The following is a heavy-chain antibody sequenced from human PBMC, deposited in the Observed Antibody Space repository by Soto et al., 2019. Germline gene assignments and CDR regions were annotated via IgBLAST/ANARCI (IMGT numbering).Heavy chain of an antibody. Sequence: ASVKVSCKAFGYSFASYAIHWVRQAPGQGLEWMGWINAHTGNTKSSQKFQGRVTFTRDTSANTAYMELSSLISEDTAVYYCARPKDYDDCLDLWGQGTLVTVSS. CDR2: INAHTGNT. D-gene: IGHD3-22*01. V-gene: IGHV1-3*01. J-gene: IGHJ4*02. CDR1: GYSFASYA. CDR3: ARPKDYDDCLDL.